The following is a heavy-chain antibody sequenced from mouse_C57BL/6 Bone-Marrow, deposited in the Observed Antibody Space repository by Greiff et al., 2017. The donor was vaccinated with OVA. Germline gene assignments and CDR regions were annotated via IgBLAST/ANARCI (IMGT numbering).Heavy chain of an antibody. CDR2: ISNGGGST. V-gene: IGHV5-12*01. D-gene: IGHD3-2*02. CDR3: ARRDSSGRFDY. Sequence: EVKLMESGGGLVQPGGSLKLSCAASGFTFSDYYMYWVRQTPEKRLEWVAYISNGGGSTYYPDTVKGRFTISRDNAKNTLYLQMSRLKSEDTAMYYCARRDSSGRFDYWGQGTTLTVSS. J-gene: IGHJ2*01. CDR1: GFTFSDYY.